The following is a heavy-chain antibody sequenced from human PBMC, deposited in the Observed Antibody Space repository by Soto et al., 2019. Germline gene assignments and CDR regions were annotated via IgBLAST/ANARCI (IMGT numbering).Heavy chain of an antibody. J-gene: IGHJ6*02. V-gene: IGHV3-21*01. CDR3: ARGRHCTGAYCYSWPFNYGVDV. CDR2: ISSSSSYI. CDR1: GFTFSSYS. D-gene: IGHD2-15*01. Sequence: GGSLRLSCAASGFTFSSYSMNWVRQAPGKGLEWVSSISSSSSYIYYADSVKGRFTISRDNAKNSLYLQMNSLRAEDTAVYYCARGRHCTGAYCYSWPFNYGVDVWGQGTTVTVSS.